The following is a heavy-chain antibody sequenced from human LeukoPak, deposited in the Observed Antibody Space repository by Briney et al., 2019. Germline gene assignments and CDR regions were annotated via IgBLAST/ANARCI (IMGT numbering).Heavy chain of an antibody. CDR1: GASISNSSYY. J-gene: IGHJ4*02. CDR3: ATILAVTGSRFDC. Sequence: SETLSLTCTVSGASISNSSYYWGWIRQPPGKGLEWIGSIYYSGTTYYNPSLKSRVTISVDTSKNQFSLKLSSVTAADTAVYYCATILAVTGSRFDCWGQGTLVTVSS. V-gene: IGHV4-39*07. CDR2: IYYSGTT. D-gene: IGHD6-19*01.